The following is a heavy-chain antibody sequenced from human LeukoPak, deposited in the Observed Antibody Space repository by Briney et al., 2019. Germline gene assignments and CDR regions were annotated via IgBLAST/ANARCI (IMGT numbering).Heavy chain of an antibody. J-gene: IGHJ3*02. CDR1: GYSIGSRYY. Sequence: SETLSLTCTVSGYSIGSRYYWGWIRQSLGKGLEWIGSIYQSGSTYYNPSLESRVTISVDTSKNQFSLKLTFVTAADTAVYYCARHRYAGGGAPGPFDIWGQGTMVTVSS. V-gene: IGHV4-38-2*02. CDR3: ARHRYAGGGAPGPFDI. D-gene: IGHD2-15*01. CDR2: IYQSGST.